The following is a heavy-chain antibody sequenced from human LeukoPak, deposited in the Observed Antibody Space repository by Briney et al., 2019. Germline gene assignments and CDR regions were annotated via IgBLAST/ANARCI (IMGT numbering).Heavy chain of an antibody. CDR3: ARARGTYSNALDS. V-gene: IGHV3-30*02. CDR2: IRPEGSNG. CDR1: EFTFSNYG. J-gene: IGHJ5*01. D-gene: IGHD2-15*01. Sequence: GGSLRLSCVASEFTFSNYGMHWVRQAPGKGLEWVALIRPEGSNGYYEDSVKGRFTISRDNSKNILYLQMNSLRAEDTAVYYCARARGTYSNALDSWGRGSLVTVSS.